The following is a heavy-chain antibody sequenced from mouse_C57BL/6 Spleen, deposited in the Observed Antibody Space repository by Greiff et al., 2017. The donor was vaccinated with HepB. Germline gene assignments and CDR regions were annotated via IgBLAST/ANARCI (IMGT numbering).Heavy chain of an antibody. J-gene: IGHJ1*03. D-gene: IGHD2-5*01. Sequence: QVQLKQSGAELVRPGASVTLSCKASGYTFTDYDMHWVKQTPVHGLEWIGAIDPETGGTAYNQKFKGKAILTADKSSSTAYMELRSLTSEDSAVYYCTRGSNYEDWYFDVWGTGTTVTVSS. CDR2: IDPETGGT. V-gene: IGHV1-15*01. CDR3: TRGSNYEDWYFDV. CDR1: GYTFTDYD.